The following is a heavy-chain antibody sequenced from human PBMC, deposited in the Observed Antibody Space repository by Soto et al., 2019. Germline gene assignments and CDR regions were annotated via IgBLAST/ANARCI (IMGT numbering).Heavy chain of an antibody. CDR2: MYHSGGT. CDR1: GGSISSGGYS. CDR3: ASMPDY. J-gene: IGHJ4*01. D-gene: IGHD2-2*01. V-gene: IGHV4-30-2*01. Sequence: QLQLQESGSGLVKPSQTLSLTCAVSGGSISSGGYSWSCILQPPGTGLEWIGYMYHSGGTDYNPALKTRVIISVDRSKNQFSLKLTSVTAADTAVYYCASMPDYWGHGALVTVSS.